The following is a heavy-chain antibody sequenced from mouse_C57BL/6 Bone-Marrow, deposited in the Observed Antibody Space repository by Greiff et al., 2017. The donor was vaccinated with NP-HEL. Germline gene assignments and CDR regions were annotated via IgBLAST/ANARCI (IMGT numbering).Heavy chain of an antibody. J-gene: IGHJ2*01. D-gene: IGHD2-5*01. V-gene: IGHV5-4*01. Sequence: EVQLQQSGGGLVKPGGSLKLSCAASGFTFSSYAMSWVRQTPEKRLEWVATISDGGSYTYYPDNVKGRFTISRDNAKNNLYLQMSHLKSEDTAMYYCARDGIVTFDYWGQGTTLTVSS. CDR3: ARDGIVTFDY. CDR2: ISDGGSYT. CDR1: GFTFSSYA.